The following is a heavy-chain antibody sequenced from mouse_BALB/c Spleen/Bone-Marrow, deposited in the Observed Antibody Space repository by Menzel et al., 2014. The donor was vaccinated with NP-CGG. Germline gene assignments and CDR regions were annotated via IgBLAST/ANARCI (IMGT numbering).Heavy chain of an antibody. J-gene: IGHJ4*01. V-gene: IGHV14-3*02. CDR2: IDPANGNT. CDR1: GLNIKDTY. Sequence: VQLKQSGAELVKPGASVKLSCTASGLNIKDTYMHWVKQRPEQGLEWIGRIDPANGNTKYDPKFQGKATITADTSSNTAYLQLSSLTSGDTAAYYCARWEYYAMDYWGQGTSVTVSS. D-gene: IGHD4-1*01. CDR3: ARWEYYAMDY.